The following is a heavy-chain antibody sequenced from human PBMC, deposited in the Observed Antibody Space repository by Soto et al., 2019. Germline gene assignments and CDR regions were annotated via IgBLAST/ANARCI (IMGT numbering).Heavy chain of an antibody. D-gene: IGHD6-25*01. Sequence: QVQLVESGGGVVQPGRSLRLSCAASGFTFSSYAMHWVRQAPGKGLEWVAVISYDGSNKYYADSVKGRFTISRDKSKNTLYLQMNSLRAADTAVYYCAKDRLANPPYYYYYYGLDVWGQGTTVTVSS. CDR2: ISYDGSNK. CDR3: AKDRLANPPYYYYYYGLDV. J-gene: IGHJ6*02. CDR1: GFTFSSYA. V-gene: IGHV3-30*04.